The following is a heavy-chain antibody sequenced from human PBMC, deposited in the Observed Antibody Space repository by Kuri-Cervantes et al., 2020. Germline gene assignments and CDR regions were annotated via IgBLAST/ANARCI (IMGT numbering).Heavy chain of an antibody. CDR2: MNPNSGNT. V-gene: IGHV1-8*01. D-gene: IGHD3-16*02. CDR1: GYTFTSYD. Sequence: ASVKVSCKASGYTFTSYDINWVRQATGQGLEWMGWMNPNSGNTGYAQKFQGRVTMTGNASISTAYMELSSLRSEDTAVYYCARGGIMITFGGVIVEGFYYYYGMDVWGQGTTVTVSS. CDR3: ARGGIMITFGGVIVEGFYYYYGMDV. J-gene: IGHJ6*02.